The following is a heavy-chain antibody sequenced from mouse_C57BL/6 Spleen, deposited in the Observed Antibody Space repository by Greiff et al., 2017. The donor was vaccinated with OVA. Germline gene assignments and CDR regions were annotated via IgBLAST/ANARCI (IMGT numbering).Heavy chain of an antibody. V-gene: IGHV1-85*01. CDR1: GYTFTSYD. D-gene: IGHD2-4*01. CDR3: AMWDYERGYAMDY. Sequence: QVQLKQSGPELVKPGASVKLSCKASGYTFTSYDINWVKQRPGQGLEWIGWIYPRDGSTKYNEKFKGKATLTVDTSSSTAYMELHSLTSEDSAVYFCAMWDYERGYAMDYWGQGTSVTVSS. J-gene: IGHJ4*01. CDR2: IYPRDGST.